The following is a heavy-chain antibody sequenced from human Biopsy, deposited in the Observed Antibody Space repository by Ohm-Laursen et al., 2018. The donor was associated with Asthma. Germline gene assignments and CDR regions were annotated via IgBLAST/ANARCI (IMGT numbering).Heavy chain of an antibody. CDR1: GASIKTDDHY. V-gene: IGHV4-30-4*01. CDR2: IHYSGST. J-gene: IGHJ5*02. Sequence: TLSLTWTVSGASIKTDDHYWSWLRQPPGKGLEWFGFIHYSGSTSYNPSLKGGVTISVDTSKNQFSLKLSSVTAADTAVYYCARASAAASSNWFDPWGQGTLVIVSS. CDR3: ARASAAASSNWFDP. D-gene: IGHD6-25*01.